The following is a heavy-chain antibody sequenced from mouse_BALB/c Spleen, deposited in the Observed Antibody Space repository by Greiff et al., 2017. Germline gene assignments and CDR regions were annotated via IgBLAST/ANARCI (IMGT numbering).Heavy chain of an antibody. V-gene: IGHV1-4*01. Sequence: QVQLKESGAELARPGASVKMSCKASGYTFTSYTMHWVKQRPGQGLEWIGYINPSSGYTNYNQKFKDKATLTADKSSSTAYMQLSSLTSEDSAVYYCASSSYFDYWGQGTTLTVSS. D-gene: IGHD1-1*01. J-gene: IGHJ2*01. CDR3: ASSSYFDY. CDR1: GYTFTSYT. CDR2: INPSSGYT.